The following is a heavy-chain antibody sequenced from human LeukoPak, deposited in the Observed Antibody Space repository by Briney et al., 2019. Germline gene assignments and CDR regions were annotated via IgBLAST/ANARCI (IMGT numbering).Heavy chain of an antibody. D-gene: IGHD5-18*01. CDR3: AKDLGGWIQLWIGAFDI. Sequence: PGGSLRLSCAASGFTFSSYGMHWVRQAPGKGLEWVAVISYDGSNKYYADSVKGRFTISRDNSKNTLYLQMNSLRAEDTAVYYCAKDLGGWIQLWIGAFDIRGQGTMVTVSS. J-gene: IGHJ3*02. V-gene: IGHV3-30*18. CDR1: GFTFSSYG. CDR2: ISYDGSNK.